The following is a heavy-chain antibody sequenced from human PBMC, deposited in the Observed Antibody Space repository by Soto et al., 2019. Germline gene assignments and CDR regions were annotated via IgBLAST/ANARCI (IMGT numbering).Heavy chain of an antibody. CDR3: AKDNTGMDLAEYFQH. V-gene: IGHV1-46*01. CDR2: INPSGGST. D-gene: IGHD5-18*01. J-gene: IGHJ1*01. Sequence: ASVKVSCKASGYTFTSYYMHWVRQAPGQGLEWMGIINPSGGSTSYAQKFQGRVTMTRDTSTSTVYMELSSLRSEDTAVYYCAKDNTGMDLAEYFQHWGQGTLVTVSS. CDR1: GYTFTSYY.